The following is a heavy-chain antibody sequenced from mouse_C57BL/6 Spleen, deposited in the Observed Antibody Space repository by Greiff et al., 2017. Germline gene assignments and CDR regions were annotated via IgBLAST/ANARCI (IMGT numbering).Heavy chain of an antibody. CDR3: ARGGNSYYYAMDY. Sequence: VQLQQSGPELVKPGASVKISCKASGYAFSSSWMNWVKQRPGKGLEWIGRIYPGDGDTNYNGKFKGKATLTADKSSSTTYMQLSSLTSEDSAVYFCARGGNSYYYAMDYWGQGTSVTVSS. J-gene: IGHJ4*01. V-gene: IGHV1-82*01. CDR1: GYAFSSSW. D-gene: IGHD2-1*01. CDR2: IYPGDGDT.